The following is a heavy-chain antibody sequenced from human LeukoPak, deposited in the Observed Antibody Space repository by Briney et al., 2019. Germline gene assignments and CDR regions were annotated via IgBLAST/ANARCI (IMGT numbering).Heavy chain of an antibody. CDR3: AADLHCSTTRCYPYNFDN. CDR1: GYTFTGYY. J-gene: IGHJ4*02. D-gene: IGHD2-2*01. V-gene: IGHV1-2*02. CDR2: INPNSGGT. Sequence: ASVKVSCKASGYTFTGYYMHWVRQAPGQGLEWMGWINPNSGGTNYAQKFQERVTISRDMSTSTAYMELSSLRSEDTAVYYCAADLHCSTTRCYPYNFDNWGQGTLVTVSS.